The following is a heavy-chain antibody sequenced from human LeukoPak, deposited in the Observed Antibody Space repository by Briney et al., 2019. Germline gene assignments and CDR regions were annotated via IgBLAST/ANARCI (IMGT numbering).Heavy chain of an antibody. CDR3: ASERPSSSWYDF. V-gene: IGHV3-7*01. CDR1: GFTFSSYA. J-gene: IGHJ5*01. CDR2: IHPDGSEK. Sequence: TGGSLRLSCAASGFTFSSYAMHWVRQAPGKGLEWVANIHPDGSEKYYVGSVRGRFTISRDNAKNSLYLQMNSLRAEDTAVYYCASERPSSSWYDFWGQGTLVTVSS. D-gene: IGHD6-13*01.